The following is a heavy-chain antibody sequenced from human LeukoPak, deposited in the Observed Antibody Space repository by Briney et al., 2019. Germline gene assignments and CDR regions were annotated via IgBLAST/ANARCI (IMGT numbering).Heavy chain of an antibody. Sequence: SVTLTLICAVYVESFSGYYWSWIRQPPGKGLEWIGEINHSGSTNYKPSLKSRVTISVDTSKIHFSLKLRTVPPAVPAEYYGVRGGYYGSGNYFRFDPWGQGTLVTVSS. CDR3: VRGGYYGSGNYFRFDP. J-gene: IGHJ5*02. CDR2: INHSGST. CDR1: VESFSGYY. D-gene: IGHD3-10*01. V-gene: IGHV4-34*01.